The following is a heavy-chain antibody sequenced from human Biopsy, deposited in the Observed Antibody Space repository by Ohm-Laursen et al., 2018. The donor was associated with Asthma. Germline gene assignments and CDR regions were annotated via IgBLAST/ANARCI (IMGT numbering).Heavy chain of an antibody. V-gene: IGHV3-30*18. Sequence: SLRLSCAASGFSFSNYGMYWVRPAPGKGMDWVAVISFDGTNRNYTDSVKGRFTISRDNSRNTLHLEMNSLRAEDTAVYFCAKEVFPGWELRRGPDSWGQGTLVTVSS. D-gene: IGHD1-26*01. CDR2: ISFDGTNR. CDR1: GFSFSNYG. J-gene: IGHJ4*02. CDR3: AKEVFPGWELRRGPDS.